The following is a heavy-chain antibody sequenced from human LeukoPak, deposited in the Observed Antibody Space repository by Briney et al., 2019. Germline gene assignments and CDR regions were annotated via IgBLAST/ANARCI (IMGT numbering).Heavy chain of an antibody. CDR2: VYSSGTT. CDR3: ARENWVFDY. D-gene: IGHD7-27*01. V-gene: IGHV4-38-2*02. CDR1: GYSISSGYH. J-gene: IGHJ4*02. Sequence: SETLSLTCVVSGYSISSGYHWGWIRQPPGKGLEWNGSVYSSGTTYYDPSFKSRVTIPVDTSKSQISLKVRSVTAADTAMYYCARENWVFDYWGQGILVTVSS.